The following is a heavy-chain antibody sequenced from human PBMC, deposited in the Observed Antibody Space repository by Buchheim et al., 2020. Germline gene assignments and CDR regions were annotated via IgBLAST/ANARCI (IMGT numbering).Heavy chain of an antibody. CDR1: GFTFSSYW. J-gene: IGHJ4*02. CDR2: IKQDGSEK. D-gene: IGHD6-19*01. V-gene: IGHV3-7*01. Sequence: EVQLVESGGGLVQPGGSLRLSCAASGFTFSSYWMSWVRQAPGKGLEWVANIKQDGSEKYYVDSVKGRFTISRDNAKNTVYLEMNSLRSEDTAVYYCVRDGDSSDIDFDYWGQGTL. CDR3: VRDGDSSDIDFDY.